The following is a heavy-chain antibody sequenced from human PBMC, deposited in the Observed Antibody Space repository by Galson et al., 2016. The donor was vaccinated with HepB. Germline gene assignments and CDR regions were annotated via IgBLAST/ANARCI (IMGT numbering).Heavy chain of an antibody. CDR1: GFSLRTSRMC. Sequence: PALVKPTQTLTLTCTFSGFSLRTSRMCVSWIRQPPGKAPEWLALIDWDDDKYYSTSLQTRLTISKDTSKNQVVLTMTHMDPVDTATYYCSRTNKENFGSGDPDEMDFWGQGTTVTVSS. D-gene: IGHD3-10*01. J-gene: IGHJ6*02. CDR3: SRTNKENFGSGDPDEMDF. V-gene: IGHV2-70*01. CDR2: IDWDDDK.